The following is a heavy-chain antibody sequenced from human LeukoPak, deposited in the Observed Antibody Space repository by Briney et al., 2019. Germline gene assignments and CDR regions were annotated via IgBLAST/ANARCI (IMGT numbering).Heavy chain of an antibody. V-gene: IGHV1-69*04. D-gene: IGHD2-15*01. J-gene: IGHJ6*02. CDR2: IIPIPGIA. Sequence: GASVKVSCKASGGTFSSYAISWVRQAPGQGLEWMGRIIPIPGIAKHAQKFQGRVTITADTSTSTAYMELSSLRPEDTAVYYCARGCSGGTCSSDPDYYYYGMDVWGQGTTVTVSS. CDR1: GGTFSSYA. CDR3: ARGCSGGTCSSDPDYYYYGMDV.